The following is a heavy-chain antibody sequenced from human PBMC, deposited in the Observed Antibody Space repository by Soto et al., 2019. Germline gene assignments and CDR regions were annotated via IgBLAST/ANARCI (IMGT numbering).Heavy chain of an antibody. J-gene: IGHJ6*02. Sequence: ASVKVSCKASGHTFTTYGISWVRQAPGEGLEWLGWINTHNGNTNYAQNLQGRVFMTADTSTNTAYMGLRSLRSDDTAIYYCTREGSAPYYYYGMDAWGQGTTVTVSS. CDR3: TREGSAPYYYYGMDA. V-gene: IGHV1-18*01. CDR2: INTHNGNT. CDR1: GHTFTTYG. D-gene: IGHD3-10*01.